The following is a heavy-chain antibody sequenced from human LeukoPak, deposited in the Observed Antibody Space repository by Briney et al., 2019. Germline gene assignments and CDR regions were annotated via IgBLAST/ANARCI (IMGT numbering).Heavy chain of an antibody. CDR1: GFAFSDYY. J-gene: IGHJ4*02. CDR3: ARARVSYRGKFDY. CDR2: ISSSGSTI. V-gene: IGHV3-11*04. Sequence: PGGSLRLSCAASGFAFSDYYMSWIRQAPGRGLGWVSYISSSGSTIYYAYSVTGSLNISRDNPNNSLYLQMDSVRAVDTAVYCCARARVSYRGKFDYWGQGTLVTVSS. D-gene: IGHD4-23*01.